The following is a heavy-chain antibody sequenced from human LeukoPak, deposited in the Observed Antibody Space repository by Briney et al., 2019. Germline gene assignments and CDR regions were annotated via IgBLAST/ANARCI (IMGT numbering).Heavy chain of an antibody. D-gene: IGHD3-22*01. Sequence: PSETLSLTCTVSSGSINSGGYYGSWIRQPPGKGLEWVGYVYYSGSTNYNPSLKSRSSISVDTSKNQFSLKLSSVTAADTAVYYCARETSKYYYDNKPFDIWGQGTMVTVSS. V-gene: IGHV4-31*03. CDR1: SGSINSGGYY. CDR3: ARETSKYYYDNKPFDI. J-gene: IGHJ3*02. CDR2: VYYSGST.